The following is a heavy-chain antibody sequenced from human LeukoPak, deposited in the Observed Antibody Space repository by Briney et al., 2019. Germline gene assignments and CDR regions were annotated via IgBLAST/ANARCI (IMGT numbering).Heavy chain of an antibody. J-gene: IGHJ4*02. CDR3: ASRPLDSSGYYFGAPYYDY. CDR1: GGTFSSYA. Sequence: ASVKVSCKASGGTFSSYAISWVRQAPGQGLEWMGGIIPIFGTANYAQKFQGRVTITADESTSTAYMELSSLRSEDTAVYYCASRPLDSSGYYFGAPYYDYWGQGTLVTVSS. CDR2: IIPIFGTA. D-gene: IGHD3-22*01. V-gene: IGHV1-69*13.